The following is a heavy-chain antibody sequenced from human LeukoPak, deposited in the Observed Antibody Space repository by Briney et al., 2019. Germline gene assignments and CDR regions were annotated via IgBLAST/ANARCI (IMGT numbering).Heavy chain of an antibody. D-gene: IGHD4/OR15-4a*01. J-gene: IGHJ6*03. CDR3: AKERGHPLPNYHMDV. V-gene: IGHV3-23*01. CDR2: IVDTGDGT. Sequence: KAGGSLRLSCAASGFTFSSYAMSWVRQAPGKGLEWVSTIVDTGDGTFYADSVRGRSTISRDGPKNTLYLQMNSLRADDTAVYYCAKERGHPLPNYHMDVWGKGTTVTVSS. CDR1: GFTFSSYA.